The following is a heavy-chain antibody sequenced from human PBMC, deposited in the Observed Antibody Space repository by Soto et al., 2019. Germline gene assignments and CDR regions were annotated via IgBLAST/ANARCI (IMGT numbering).Heavy chain of an antibody. J-gene: IGHJ6*03. V-gene: IGHV4-34*01. D-gene: IGHD2-2*01. Sequence: PSETLSLTCAVYGGSFSGYYWSWIRQPPGKGLEWIGEINHSGSTNYNPSLKSRVTISVDTSKNQFSLKLSSVTAADTAVYYCARERGDCSSTSCYLVYYYYYMAVWGKGTTVPVSS. CDR3: ARERGDCSSTSCYLVYYYYYMAV. CDR1: GGSFSGYY. CDR2: INHSGST.